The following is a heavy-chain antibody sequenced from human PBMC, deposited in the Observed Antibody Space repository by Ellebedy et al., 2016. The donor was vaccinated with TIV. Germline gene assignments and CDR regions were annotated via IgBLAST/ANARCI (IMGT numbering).Heavy chain of an antibody. CDR2: IYGGGVTA. D-gene: IGHD3-9*01. J-gene: IGHJ4*02. CDR1: GFTFSSYA. V-gene: IGHV3-23*01. Sequence: GESLKISCAASGFTFSSYAMAWVRQTPGKGLEWVSAIYGGGVTAYYTDSVKGRFTISRDNSRNTLYLQMNSLRVDDTAVYYCARQFDQPARWGQGTLVTVSS. CDR3: ARQFDQPAR.